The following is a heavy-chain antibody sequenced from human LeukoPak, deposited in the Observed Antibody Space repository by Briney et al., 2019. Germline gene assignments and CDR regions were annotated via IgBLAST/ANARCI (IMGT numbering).Heavy chain of an antibody. CDR1: GYTFTSYG. D-gene: IGHD5-18*01. V-gene: IGHV1-18*01. CDR2: ISAYNGNT. Sequence: GAPVKVSCRASGYTFTSYGISWVRQAPGQGLEWMGWISAYNGNTNYAQKLQGRVTMTTDTSTSTAYMKLRSLRSDDTAVYYCASRLRGDWFDPWGQGTLVTVSS. J-gene: IGHJ5*02. CDR3: ASRLRGDWFDP.